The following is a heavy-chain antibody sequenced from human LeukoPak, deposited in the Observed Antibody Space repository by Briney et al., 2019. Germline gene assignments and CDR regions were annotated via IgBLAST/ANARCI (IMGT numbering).Heavy chain of an antibody. CDR3: AHGSMYQLDY. D-gene: IGHD2-2*01. J-gene: IGHJ4*02. Sequence: GGSLRLSCAASGFSFSSHGMSWVRQAPGKGLEWVSGILGGAGSTYYADSVKGRFTISRDNSKNTLYLQMNSLRAEDTAVYYCAHGSMYQLDYWGQGTLVTVSS. CDR1: GFSFSSHG. V-gene: IGHV3-23*01. CDR2: ILGGAGST.